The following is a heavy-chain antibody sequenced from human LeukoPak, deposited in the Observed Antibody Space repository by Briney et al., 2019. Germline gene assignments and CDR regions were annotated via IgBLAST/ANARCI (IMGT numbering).Heavy chain of an antibody. Sequence: GRSLRLSYECSGFIFNDYWIHWVRQAPGKGLVWVSAIKTDCSAMQYADFEKGRFAISRDNAKNAVYLQMNSLRDEDTAVYYCVRDRTVSTILDYWGQGTLVTVSS. J-gene: IGHJ4*02. V-gene: IGHV3-74*03. CDR2: IKTDCSAM. D-gene: IGHD5/OR15-5a*01. CDR3: VRDRTVSTILDY. CDR1: GFIFNDYW.